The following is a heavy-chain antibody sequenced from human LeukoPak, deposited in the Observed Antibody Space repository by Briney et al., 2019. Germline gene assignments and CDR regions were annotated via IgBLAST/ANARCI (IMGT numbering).Heavy chain of an antibody. CDR1: GFTFSNYW. J-gene: IGHJ4*02. CDR2: INEDGSRT. D-gene: IGHD3-22*01. CDR3: AREQYYYDSSGCVDY. V-gene: IGHV3-74*01. Sequence: AGGSLRLSCAGSGFTFSNYWVHWVRQAPGKGLVWVSRINEDGSRTDYADFVKGRFTISRDNAKNSLYLQMNSLRAEDTAVYYCAREQYYYDSSGCVDYWGQGTLVTVSS.